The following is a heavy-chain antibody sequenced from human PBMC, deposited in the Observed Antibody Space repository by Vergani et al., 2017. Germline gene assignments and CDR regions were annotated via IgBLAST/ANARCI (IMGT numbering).Heavy chain of an antibody. CDR3: ARDIGRIVGATYAFDI. D-gene: IGHD1-26*01. V-gene: IGHV4-59*12. CDR2: IYYSGSN. CDR1: GGSISSYY. Sequence: QVQLQESGPGLVKPSETLSLTCTVSGGSISSYYWSWIRQPPGKGLEWIGYIYYSGSNNYNPSLKSRVTISVDTSKNQFSLKLSSVTAADTAVYYCARDIGRIVGATYAFDIWGQGTMVTVSS. J-gene: IGHJ3*02.